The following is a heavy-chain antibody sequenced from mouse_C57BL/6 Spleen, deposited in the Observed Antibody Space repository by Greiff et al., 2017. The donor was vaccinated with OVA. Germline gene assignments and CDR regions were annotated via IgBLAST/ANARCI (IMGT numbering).Heavy chain of an antibody. CDR1: GYTFTSYD. Sequence: VKLMESGPELVKPGASVKLSCKASGYTFTSYDINWVKQRPGQGLEWIGWIYPRDGSTKYNEKFKGKATLTVDTSSSTAYMELHSLTSEDSAVYFCARDGDYDWFAYWGQGTLVTVSA. CDR3: ARDGDYDWFAY. V-gene: IGHV1-85*01. J-gene: IGHJ3*01. D-gene: IGHD2-4*01. CDR2: IYPRDGST.